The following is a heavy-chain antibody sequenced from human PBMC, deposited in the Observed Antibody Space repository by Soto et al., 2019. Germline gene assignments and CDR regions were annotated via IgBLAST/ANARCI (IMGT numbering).Heavy chain of an antibody. CDR2: IYPGDSDT. D-gene: IGHD2-8*01. CDR3: ARLVGDCTNGVCYSGRSLFDSYYYMDV. CDR1: GYSFTSYW. Sequence: GESLKISCKGSGYSFTSYWIGWVRQMPGKGLEWMGIIYPGDSDTRYSPSFQGQVTISADKSIGTAYLQWSSLKASDTAMYYCARLVGDCTNGVCYSGRSLFDSYYYMDVWGKGTTVTVSS. V-gene: IGHV5-51*01. J-gene: IGHJ6*03.